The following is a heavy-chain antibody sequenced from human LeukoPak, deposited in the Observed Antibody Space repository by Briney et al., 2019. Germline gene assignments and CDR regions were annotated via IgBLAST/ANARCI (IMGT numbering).Heavy chain of an antibody. CDR2: IYTSGST. D-gene: IGHD3-3*01. J-gene: IGHJ5*02. Sequence: SETLSLTCTVSGGSISSYYWSWIRQPAGKGLEGIGRIYTSGSTNYNPSLKSRVTMSVDTSKNQFSLKLSSVTAADPAVYYCGRGSEVLRFFECPNWFDPWGQGNLVTVSS. CDR3: GRGSEVLRFFECPNWFDP. V-gene: IGHV4-4*07. CDR1: GGSISSYY.